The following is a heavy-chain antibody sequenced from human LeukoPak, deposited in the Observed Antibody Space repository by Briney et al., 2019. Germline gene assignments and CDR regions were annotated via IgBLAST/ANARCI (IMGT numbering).Heavy chain of an antibody. V-gene: IGHV3-48*03. J-gene: IGHJ6*02. CDR1: GFTFSSYE. CDR2: ISSSGSTI. CDR3: ARYALSGGEYGMDV. D-gene: IGHD4-23*01. Sequence: GGSLRLSCAASGFTFSSYEMNWVRQAPGKGLEWVSYISSSGSTIYYADSVKGRFTISRDNAKNSLYLQMNSLRAEDTAVYYCARYALSGGEYGMDVWGQGTTVTVSS.